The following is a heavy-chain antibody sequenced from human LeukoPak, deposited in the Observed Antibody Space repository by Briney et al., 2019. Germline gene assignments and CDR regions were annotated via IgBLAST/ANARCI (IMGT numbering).Heavy chain of an antibody. CDR2: TYHRSKWYN. Sequence: SQTLSLTFAISGEIVSSNSAAWNWIRQSPSRGLEWLGRTYHRSKWYNDYAVSVKSRITINPDTSKNQFSLQLNSVTPEDTAVYYCARAVHGIAAAGTGWFDPWGQGTLVTVSS. CDR1: GEIVSSNSAA. CDR3: ARAVHGIAAAGTGWFDP. V-gene: IGHV6-1*01. J-gene: IGHJ5*02. D-gene: IGHD6-13*01.